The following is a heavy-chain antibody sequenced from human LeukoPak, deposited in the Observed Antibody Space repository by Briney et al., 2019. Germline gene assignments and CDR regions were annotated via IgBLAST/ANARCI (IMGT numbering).Heavy chain of an antibody. CDR2: ISWNSGSI. D-gene: IGHD2-2*02. J-gene: IGHJ2*01. CDR1: GFTFDDYA. Sequence: GGSLRLSCAASGFTFDDYAMHWARQAPGKGLEWVSGISWNSGSIGYADSVKGRFTISRDNAKNSLYLQMNSLRAEDTALYYCAKAPIVVVPAAIEDWYFDLWGRGTLVTVSS. CDR3: AKAPIVVVPAAIEDWYFDL. V-gene: IGHV3-9*01.